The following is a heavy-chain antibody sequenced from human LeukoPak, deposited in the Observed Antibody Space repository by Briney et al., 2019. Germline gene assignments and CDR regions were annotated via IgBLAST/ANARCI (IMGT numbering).Heavy chain of an antibody. CDR3: VRGAYPSP. Sequence: ASVKVSCKASGYSFTSYDMNWVRQSPGQGPEWMAWMNPGTNKRGFAQKFQGRVTLTSDSSISTAYMEMTSLTTDDTAVYYCVRGAYPSPWGQGTLVTVSS. CDR1: GYSFTSYD. CDR2: MNPGTNKR. V-gene: IGHV1-8*01. J-gene: IGHJ4*02.